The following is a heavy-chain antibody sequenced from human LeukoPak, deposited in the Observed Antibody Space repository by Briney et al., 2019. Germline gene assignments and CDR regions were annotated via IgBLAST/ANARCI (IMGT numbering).Heavy chain of an antibody. J-gene: IGHJ6*02. D-gene: IGHD2-2*01. V-gene: IGHV4-34*01. CDR2: INHSGST. CDR1: GGSFSGYY. Sequence: PSETLSLTCAVYGGSFSGYYWSWIRQPPGKGLEWIGEINHSGSTNYNPSLKSRVTISVDTSKNQFSLKLSSVTAADTAVYYCARRSRVVVPAALVGMDVWGQGTTVTVSS. CDR3: ARRSRVVVPAALVGMDV.